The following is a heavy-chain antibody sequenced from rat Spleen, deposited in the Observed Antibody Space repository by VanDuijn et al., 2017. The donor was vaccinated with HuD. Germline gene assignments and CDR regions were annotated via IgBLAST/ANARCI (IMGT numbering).Heavy chain of an antibody. CDR3: ATDLLVPGYNYPTFDY. Sequence: EVQLVESGGGLVQPGRSLKLSCAASGFTFSNYGMHWIRQAPTKGLEWVASISPSGGSTYYRDSVKGRFTISRDNAKSTLYLQMDSLRSEDTATYYCATDLLVPGYNYPTFDYWGQGVMVTVSS. V-gene: IGHV5-19*01. J-gene: IGHJ2*01. D-gene: IGHD1-4*01. CDR2: ISPSGGST. CDR1: GFTFSNYG.